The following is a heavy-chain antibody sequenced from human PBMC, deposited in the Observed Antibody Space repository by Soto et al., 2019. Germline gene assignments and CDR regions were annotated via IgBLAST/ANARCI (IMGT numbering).Heavy chain of an antibody. CDR2: INPASGST. Sequence: QVQLVQSGAEVKKPGASVKLSCRTSGYTFTHYYIHWVRQAPGQGLEWLAIINPASGSTNYSQDFQGRVTLTMDTSTTTVYMELSGLRAEDTAIFYCARVLAAGDHWGQGTLVTFSS. CDR1: GYTFTHYY. D-gene: IGHD6-13*01. V-gene: IGHV1-46*01. CDR3: ARVLAAGDH. J-gene: IGHJ4*02.